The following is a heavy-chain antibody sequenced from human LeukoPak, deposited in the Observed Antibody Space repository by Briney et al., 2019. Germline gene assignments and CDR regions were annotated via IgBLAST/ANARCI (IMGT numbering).Heavy chain of an antibody. Sequence: SVKVSCKASGGTFSSYAISWVRQAPGQGLEWMGRIIPILGIANYAQKFQGRVTITADKSTSTAYMELSSLRSEDTAVYYCARGPYCTNGVCHYYYYYYMDVWGKGTTVTVSS. V-gene: IGHV1-69*04. D-gene: IGHD2-8*01. CDR1: GGTFSSYA. CDR2: IIPILGIA. J-gene: IGHJ6*03. CDR3: ARGPYCTNGVCHYYYYYYMDV.